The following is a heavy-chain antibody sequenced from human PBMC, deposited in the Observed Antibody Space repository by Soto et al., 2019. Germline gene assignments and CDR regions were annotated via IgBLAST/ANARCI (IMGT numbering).Heavy chain of an antibody. CDR2: ISYDGSNE. CDR1: GSTFSSYG. Sequence: QVQLVESGGGVVQPGRSLRLSCAASGSTFSSYGMHWVRQAPGKGLEWVTHISYDGSNEHYTDSVKGRFTISRDNSKNTLYLQMTSLKAEDTVVYYCAKDTYYHDSSGYYVLAYWGQGSLVTVSS. J-gene: IGHJ4*02. D-gene: IGHD3-22*01. V-gene: IGHV3-30*18. CDR3: AKDTYYHDSSGYYVLAY.